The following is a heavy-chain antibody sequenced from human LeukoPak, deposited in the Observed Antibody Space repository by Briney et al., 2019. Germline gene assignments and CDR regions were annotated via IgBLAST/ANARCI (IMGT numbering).Heavy chain of an antibody. J-gene: IGHJ4*02. CDR1: GFTFSNYA. D-gene: IGHD4-17*01. CDR2: ISGSASST. V-gene: IGHV3-23*01. Sequence: GGSLRLSCAASGFTFSNYAMSWVRQAPGKGLEWVSAISGSASSTYHADSVKGRFTISRDNSKNTLYLQMNSLRAEDTAVYYCAKGATTELFLFDYWGQGTLVTVSS. CDR3: AKGATTELFLFDY.